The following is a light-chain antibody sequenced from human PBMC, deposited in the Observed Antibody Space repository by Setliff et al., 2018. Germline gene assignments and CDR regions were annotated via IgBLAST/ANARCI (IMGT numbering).Light chain of an antibody. V-gene: IGLV2-11*01. J-gene: IGLJ1*01. CDR2: EVS. CDR1: SRDVGAYNY. CDR3: SSYAGSLYV. Sequence: QSALTQPRSVSGSPGQSVTISCTGASRDVGAYNYVSWYQQHPGKAPKLMIYEVSKRPSGVPDRFSGSKSGNTASLTVSGLQAEDEADYYCSSYAGSLYVFGTGTKVTVL.